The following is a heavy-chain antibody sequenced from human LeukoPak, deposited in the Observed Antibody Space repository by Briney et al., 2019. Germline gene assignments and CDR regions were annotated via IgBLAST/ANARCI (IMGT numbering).Heavy chain of an antibody. CDR1: GFTFSSYE. Sequence: GGSLTLSCAASGFTFSSYEMNWVRQAPGKGLEWASYISSSGNIIKYADSVKGRFTISRDNTKNSLFLQMNSLRGEDTAVYYCARDLGIVTGFDYWGQGTLVTVSS. J-gene: IGHJ4*02. CDR2: ISSSGNII. D-gene: IGHD2-2*03. CDR3: ARDLGIVTGFDY. V-gene: IGHV3-48*03.